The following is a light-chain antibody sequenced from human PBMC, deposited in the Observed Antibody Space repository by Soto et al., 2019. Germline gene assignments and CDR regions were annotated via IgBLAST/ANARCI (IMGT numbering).Light chain of an antibody. CDR1: QSVSRTY. V-gene: IGKV3-20*01. Sequence: EMVLTQSPGTLSLSPGERATLTFRASQSVSRTYLTWYQHKPGQAPRLLVFDVSTRATGIPDRFSGSGSGRDFTLTISRLEPEDFAVYYCQQSNNWPHTFGQGTKLEIK. J-gene: IGKJ2*01. CDR2: DVS. CDR3: QQSNNWPHT.